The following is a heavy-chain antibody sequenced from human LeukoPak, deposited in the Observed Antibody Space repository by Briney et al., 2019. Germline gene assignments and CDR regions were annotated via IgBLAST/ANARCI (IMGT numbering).Heavy chain of an antibody. D-gene: IGHD6-13*01. J-gene: IGHJ4*02. V-gene: IGHV5-51*01. Sequence: GESLKISFKGSGYSLTSYWIGWVRPMPGKGLEWMGIIYPGDSDTRYSPSFQGQVTISADKSISTAYLQWSSLKASDTAMYYCARQITAAGDYWGQGTLVTVSS. CDR2: IYPGDSDT. CDR3: ARQITAAGDY. CDR1: GYSLTSYW.